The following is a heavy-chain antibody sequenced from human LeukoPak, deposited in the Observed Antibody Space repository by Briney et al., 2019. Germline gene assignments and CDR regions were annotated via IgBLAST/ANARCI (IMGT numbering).Heavy chain of an antibody. CDR1: GYTFTSYD. Sequence: GASVKVSCKASGYTFTSYDINWVRQATGQGLEWMGWMNPNSGNTGYAQKFQGRVTITRNTSISTAYMELRSLRYEDTAVYYCARGKHNKWELRKNWYFDLWGRGTLVTVSS. J-gene: IGHJ2*01. CDR3: ARGKHNKWELRKNWYFDL. CDR2: MNPNSGNT. V-gene: IGHV1-8*03. D-gene: IGHD1-26*01.